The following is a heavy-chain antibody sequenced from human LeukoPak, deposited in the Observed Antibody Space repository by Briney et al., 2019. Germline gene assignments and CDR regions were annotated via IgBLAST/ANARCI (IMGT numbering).Heavy chain of an antibody. J-gene: IGHJ4*02. D-gene: IGHD3-22*01. V-gene: IGHV4-59*01. CDR1: GGSISSYY. CDR3: ARDSGYYYDSSGLPIN. Sequence: PSETLSLTCTVYGGSISSYYWSWIRQPPGKGLEWIGYIYYSGSTNYNPSLKSRVTISVDTSKNQFSLKLSSVTAADTAVYYCARDSGYYYDSSGLPINWGQGTLVTVSS. CDR2: IYYSGST.